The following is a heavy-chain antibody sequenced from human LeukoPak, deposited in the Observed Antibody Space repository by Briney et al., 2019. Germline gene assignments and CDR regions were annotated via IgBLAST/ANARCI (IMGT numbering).Heavy chain of an antibody. J-gene: IGHJ4*02. CDR3: ARAHYDFWGGYFDY. V-gene: IGHV1-46*01. D-gene: IGHD3-3*01. CDR1: GYTFTSYY. CDR2: INPSGGST. Sequence: ASVKVSCKASGYTFTSYYMHWVRQAPGQGLEWMGIINPSGGSTSYAQKFQGRVTITRDTSASTAYMDLSSLRSEPMAVYYCARAHYDFWGGYFDYWGQGTLVTVSS.